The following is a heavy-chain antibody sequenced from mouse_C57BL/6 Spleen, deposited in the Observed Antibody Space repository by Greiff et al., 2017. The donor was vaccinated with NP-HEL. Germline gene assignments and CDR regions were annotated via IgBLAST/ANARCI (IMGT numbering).Heavy chain of an antibody. V-gene: IGHV1-61*01. CDR3: ARSITTRVYFDY. J-gene: IGHJ2*01. Sequence: VQLQQPGAELVRPGSSVKLSCKASGYTFTSYWMDWVKQRPGQGLEWIGNIYPSDSETHYNQKFKDKATLTVDKSSSTAYMQLSSLTSEDSAVYYCARSITTRVYFDYWGQGTTLTVSS. CDR1: GYTFTSYW. D-gene: IGHD2-4*01. CDR2: IYPSDSET.